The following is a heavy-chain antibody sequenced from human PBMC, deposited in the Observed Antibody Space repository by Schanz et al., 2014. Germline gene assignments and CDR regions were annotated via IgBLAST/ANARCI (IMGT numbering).Heavy chain of an antibody. CDR1: GFTFSDHY. J-gene: IGHJ1*01. CDR3: ASGVHVSSLQKGLQF. Sequence: EVQLVESGGGLVQPGGSLRLSCAASGFTFSDHYMDWVRQAPGKGLEWVSSISHSGGSKYYADSVKDRFTVSRDNSKNTVYLQMNRLRAEDTAVYYCASGVHVSSLQKGLQFWGRGTLVIVSS. CDR2: SHSGGSK. D-gene: IGHD3-10*01. V-gene: IGHV3-66*01.